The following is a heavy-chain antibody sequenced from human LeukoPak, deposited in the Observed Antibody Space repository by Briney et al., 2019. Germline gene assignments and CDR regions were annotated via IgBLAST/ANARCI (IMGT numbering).Heavy chain of an antibody. J-gene: IGHJ6*03. CDR3: ARRDRTYYYYMDV. CDR2: INHSGST. Sequence: SETLSLTCAVYGGSFSGYYWSWIRQPPGKGLEWIGEINHSGSTNYNPSLKSRVTISVDTSKNQFSPKLSSVTAADTAVYYCARRDRTYYYYMDVWGKGTTVTVSS. CDR1: GGSFSGYY. D-gene: IGHD5-24*01. V-gene: IGHV4-34*01.